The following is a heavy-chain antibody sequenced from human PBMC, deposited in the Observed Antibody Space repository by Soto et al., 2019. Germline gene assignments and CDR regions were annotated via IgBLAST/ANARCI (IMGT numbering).Heavy chain of an antibody. CDR1: GYTFTSYY. D-gene: IGHD2-15*01. CDR2: INPSGGST. CDR3: ASQVVVVAAFDI. Sequence: ASVKVSCKASGYTFTSYYMHWVRQAPGQGLEWMGIINPSGGSTSYAQKFQGRVTMTRDTSTSTVYMELSSLRSEDTAVYYCASQVVVVAAFDIWGQGTMVTVSS. V-gene: IGHV1-46*01. J-gene: IGHJ3*02.